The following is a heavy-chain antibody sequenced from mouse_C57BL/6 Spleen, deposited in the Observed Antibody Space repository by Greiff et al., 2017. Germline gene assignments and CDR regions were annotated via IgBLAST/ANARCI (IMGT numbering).Heavy chain of an antibody. CDR3: TTEKDGWFAY. V-gene: IGHV14-4*01. Sequence: EVMLVESGAELVRPGASVKLSCTASGFNIKDDYMHWVKQRPEQGLEWFGWIDPENGDPEYASKFQGKATITADPSSNTAYLQLSSLTSEDTAVYYCTTEKDGWFAYWGPGTLVTVSA. CDR1: GFNIKDDY. CDR2: IDPENGDP. J-gene: IGHJ3*01.